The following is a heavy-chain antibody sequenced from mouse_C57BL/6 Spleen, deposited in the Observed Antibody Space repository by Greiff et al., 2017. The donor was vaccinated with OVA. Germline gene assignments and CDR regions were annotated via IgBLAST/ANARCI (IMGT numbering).Heavy chain of an antibody. V-gene: IGHV3-6*01. CDR2: ISYDGSN. CDR1: GYSITSGYY. D-gene: IGHD1-1*01. J-gene: IGHJ1*03. CDR3: ARDLGTTFDV. Sequence: DVHLVESGPGLVKPSQSLSLTCSVTGYSITSGYYWNWIRQFPGNKLEWMGYISYDGSNNYNPSLKNRISITRDTSKNQFFLKLNSVTTEDTATYYCARDLGTTFDVWGTGTTVTVSS.